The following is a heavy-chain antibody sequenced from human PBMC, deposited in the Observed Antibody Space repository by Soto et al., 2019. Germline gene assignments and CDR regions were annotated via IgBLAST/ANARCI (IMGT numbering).Heavy chain of an antibody. J-gene: IGHJ4*02. V-gene: IGHV1-69*01. CDR3: ARDIAAFYKSMGY. CDR1: GGTFSTFA. CDR2: LITTYNRP. D-gene: IGHD3-3*02. Sequence: QVQVVQSGAEVKKPGSSVKVSCTTSGGTFSTFAINWVRQAPGQGLEWIGGLITTYNRPNYAQKYQGRVSISADASTSTVYLELRSLRAEDTAMYYCARDIAAFYKSMGYWGPGTLVTVSS.